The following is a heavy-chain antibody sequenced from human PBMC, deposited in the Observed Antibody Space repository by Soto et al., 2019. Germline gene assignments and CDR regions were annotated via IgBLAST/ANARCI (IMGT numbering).Heavy chain of an antibody. V-gene: IGHV3-21*01. Sequence: GGSLRLSCAASGFTFPIYDFNWVRQAPGKGLEWVSSISSRGTFIYYADSVKGRFTISRDNAKSSVYLQMDNLRVEDTAVYYCARYTTDWVVGHWGQGALVTVSS. CDR2: ISSRGTFI. J-gene: IGHJ4*02. CDR1: GFTFPIYD. CDR3: ARYTTDWVVGH. D-gene: IGHD3-16*02.